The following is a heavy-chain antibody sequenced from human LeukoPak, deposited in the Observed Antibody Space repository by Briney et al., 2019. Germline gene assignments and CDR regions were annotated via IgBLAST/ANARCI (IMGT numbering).Heavy chain of an antibody. CDR1: GGTFSSYA. CDR2: IIPIFGTA. V-gene: IGHV1-69*13. Sequence: SVKVSCKASGGTFSSYAISWVRQAPGQGLEWMGGIIPIFGTANYAQKFQGRVTITADESTSTAYMELSSLRSEDTAVYYCARLYYDFWSGYEYYYYYMDVWGKGTTVTVSS. J-gene: IGHJ6*03. D-gene: IGHD3-3*01. CDR3: ARLYYDFWSGYEYYYYYMDV.